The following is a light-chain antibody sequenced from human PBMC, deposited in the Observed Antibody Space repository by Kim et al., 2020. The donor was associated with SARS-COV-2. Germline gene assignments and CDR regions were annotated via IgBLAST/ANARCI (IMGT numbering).Light chain of an antibody. V-gene: IGKV4-1*01. CDR3: LKYYGTPHS. CDR1: PSVLLSPTKKNY. CDR2: WAS. Sequence: APLNCKSRPSVLLSPTKKNYLSWYTRKPRQRPMRFIYWASTRETPVPDPVCGSGAGGDSTLTISSLQAADVAVYNCLKYYGTPHSFGAGTKVDIK. J-gene: IGKJ4*01.